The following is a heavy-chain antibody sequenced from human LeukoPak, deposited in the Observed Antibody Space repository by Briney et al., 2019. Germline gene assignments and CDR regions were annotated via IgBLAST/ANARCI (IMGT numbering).Heavy chain of an antibody. J-gene: IGHJ4*02. CDR1: GFTASSSY. Sequence: PGGSLRLSCAACGFTASSSYMSWVRQAPGKGLEWVSVIYSGRSTYYADSVKGRFTISRDNSKNTLYLQMNSLRAEDTAVYYCAREEGGNNDYWGQGTLVTVSS. CDR2: IYSGRST. CDR3: AREEGGNNDY. V-gene: IGHV3-53*01. D-gene: IGHD4-23*01.